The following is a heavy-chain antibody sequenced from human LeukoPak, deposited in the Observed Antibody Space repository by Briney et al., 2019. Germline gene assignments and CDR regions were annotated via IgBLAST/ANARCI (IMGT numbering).Heavy chain of an antibody. D-gene: IGHD3-10*01. J-gene: IGHJ4*02. Sequence: GASVKVSCKASGYIFTTYFMHWLRQAPGQGPEWMGIINPRGGSTDYAQKFQGRVTMTTDTSTSTAYMELRSLRSDDTAVYYCARAGVARPYDYWGQGTLVTVSS. CDR2: INPRGGST. CDR1: GYIFTTYF. V-gene: IGHV1-46*01. CDR3: ARAGVARPYDY.